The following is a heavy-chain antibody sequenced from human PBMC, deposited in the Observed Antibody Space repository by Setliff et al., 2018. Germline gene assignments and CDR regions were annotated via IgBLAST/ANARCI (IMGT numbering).Heavy chain of an antibody. CDR2: VFHTGST. CDR3: ARAPPSVPYGDYGPRQYFDL. J-gene: IGHJ2*01. D-gene: IGHD4-17*01. Sequence: SETLSLTCTVSGGSVGSHYWNWMRQPPGKGLEWIGHVFHTGSTKYNPSLRSRVTISVDTSENYFSLRLTSVTAADTAVYYCARAPPSVPYGDYGPRQYFDLWGRGSLVTVS. CDR1: GGSVGSHY. V-gene: IGHV4-59*02.